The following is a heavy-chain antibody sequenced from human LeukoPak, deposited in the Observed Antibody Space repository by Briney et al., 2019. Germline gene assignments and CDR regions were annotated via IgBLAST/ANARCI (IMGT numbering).Heavy chain of an antibody. D-gene: IGHD3-3*01. CDR1: GFTFRSYA. V-gene: IGHV3-23*01. CDR2: ISGSGGDT. J-gene: IGHJ5*02. Sequence: GGSLRLSCAASGFTFRSYAIYWVRQAPGKGLEWVSGISGSGGDTYFADSVKGRFTISRDNSKNTVFLQMDSLRAEDTAVYYCAKGRFLEWLLRDNWFDPWGQGTLVTVSS. CDR3: AKGRFLEWLLRDNWFDP.